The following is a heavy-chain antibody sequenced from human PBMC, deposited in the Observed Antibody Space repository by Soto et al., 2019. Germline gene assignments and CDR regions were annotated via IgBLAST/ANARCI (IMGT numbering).Heavy chain of an antibody. CDR3: ARGVQIIVLLPAAIDY. V-gene: IGHV3-48*02. CDR1: GFTFSSYS. J-gene: IGHJ4*02. CDR2: IHNSSSTI. Sequence: EVQLVESGGGLVQPGESLRLSCAASGFTFSSYSMNWVRQAPGKGLEWVSYIHNSSSTIYYADSVRGRFTISRDNAKNSLYLQRNSLRDEDTAVYYCARGVQIIVLLPAAIDYWGQGTLVTVSS. D-gene: IGHD2-2*01.